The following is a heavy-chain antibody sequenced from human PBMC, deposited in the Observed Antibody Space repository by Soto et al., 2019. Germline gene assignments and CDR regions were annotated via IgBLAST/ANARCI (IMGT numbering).Heavy chain of an antibody. CDR1: GYTFTSYG. D-gene: IGHD2-2*01. J-gene: IGHJ4*02. Sequence: QVQLVQSGAEVKKPGASVKVSCKASGYTFTSYGISWVRQAPGQGLEWMGWISAYNGNTNYAQKLQGRVTMTTDTSTSTAYIELRSLRSDDTAVYYCARDYGPAAIPPSGGAGYWGQGTLVTVSS. CDR3: ARDYGPAAIPPSGGAGY. CDR2: ISAYNGNT. V-gene: IGHV1-18*01.